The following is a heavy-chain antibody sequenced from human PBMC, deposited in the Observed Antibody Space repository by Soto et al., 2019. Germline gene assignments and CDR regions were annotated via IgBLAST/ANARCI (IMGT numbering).Heavy chain of an antibody. D-gene: IGHD4-17*01. CDR2: ISGSGGST. V-gene: IGHV3-23*01. J-gene: IGHJ4*02. CDR3: AKDSVFQGHLRTLDY. CDR1: GFTFSSYA. Sequence: GGSLRLSCAASGFTFSSYAMSWVRQAPGKGLEWVSAISGSGGSTYYADSVKGRFTISRDNSKNTLYLQMNSLRAEDTAVYYCAKDSVFQGHLRTLDYWGQGTLVTVSS.